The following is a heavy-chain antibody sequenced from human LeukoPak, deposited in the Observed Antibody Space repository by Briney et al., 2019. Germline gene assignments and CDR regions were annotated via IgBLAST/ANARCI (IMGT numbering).Heavy chain of an antibody. CDR3: ARLVDSSGYYLDY. CDR2: IYYSGST. J-gene: IGHJ4*02. Sequence: SETLSLTCTVSGGSISSGGYYWSWIRQHPGKGLEWIGYIYYSGSTYYNPSLKSRVTISVDTSKNQFSLKLSSVTAADTAVYYCARLVDSSGYYLDYWGQGTLVTVSS. CDR1: GGSISSGGYY. V-gene: IGHV4-31*03. D-gene: IGHD3-22*01.